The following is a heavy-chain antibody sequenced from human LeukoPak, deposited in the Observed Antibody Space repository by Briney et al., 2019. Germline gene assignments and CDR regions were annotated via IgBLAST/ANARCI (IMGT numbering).Heavy chain of an antibody. CDR3: ASYSSSWGFDY. CDR1: GGSISSSSYY. CDR2: IYYSGST. Sequence: SETLSLTCTVSGGSISSSSYYWGWIRQPPGKGLEWIGSIYYSGSTYYNPSLKSRVTISVDTSKNQFSLKLSSVTAADTAVYYCASYSSSWGFDYWGQGTLVTVSS. J-gene: IGHJ4*02. D-gene: IGHD6-13*01. V-gene: IGHV4-39*07.